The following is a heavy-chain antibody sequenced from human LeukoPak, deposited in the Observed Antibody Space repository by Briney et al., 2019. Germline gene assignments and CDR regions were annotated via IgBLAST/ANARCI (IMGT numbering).Heavy chain of an antibody. Sequence: GRSLRLSCAASGFTFSKYAMHWVRQAPGKGLDWMALISYDGINQYYADSVKGRFTISRDNAKNTLSLQMNSLRAEDTAVYYCVREGFCSSTKCPRAFDIWGQGTMVTVSS. J-gene: IGHJ3*02. V-gene: IGHV3-30*01. CDR1: GFTFSKYA. CDR2: ISYDGINQ. D-gene: IGHD2-2*01. CDR3: VREGFCSSTKCPRAFDI.